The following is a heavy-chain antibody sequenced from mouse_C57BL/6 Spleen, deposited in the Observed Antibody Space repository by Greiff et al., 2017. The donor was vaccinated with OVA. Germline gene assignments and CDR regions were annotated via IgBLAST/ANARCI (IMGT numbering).Heavy chain of an antibody. V-gene: IGHV2-9-1*01. Sequence: QVQLKQSGPGLVAPSQSLSLTCTVSGFSLTSYAISWVRQPPGKGLEWLGDIWTGGGTTYNSDHKSRLSISKDNSKSQVFLKMNSMQTDDTARYYCARNADYDVWFAYWGQGTLVTVSA. J-gene: IGHJ3*01. D-gene: IGHD2-4*01. CDR1: GFSLTSYA. CDR2: IWTGGGT. CDR3: ARNADYDVWFAY.